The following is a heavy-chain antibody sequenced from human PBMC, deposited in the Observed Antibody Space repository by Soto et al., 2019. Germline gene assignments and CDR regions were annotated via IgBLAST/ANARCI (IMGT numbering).Heavy chain of an antibody. CDR2: IIPMFGLP. Sequence: QVLLVQSGAEVKRPGSSVKVSCKVSGGTFSTYTISWVRQAPGQGLEWMGRIIPMFGLPNHAQKFQGRVTITADQSTHTSYLEMTGLTSEDTAVYYCAFDMNTGVVYFDNWGQGPLVTVSS. J-gene: IGHJ4*02. CDR3: AFDMNTGVVYFDN. V-gene: IGHV1-69*02. D-gene: IGHD3-3*01. CDR1: GGTFSTYT.